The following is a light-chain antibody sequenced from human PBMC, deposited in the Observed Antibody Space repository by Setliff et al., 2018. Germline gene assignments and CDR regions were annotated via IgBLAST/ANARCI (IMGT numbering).Light chain of an antibody. CDR1: SSGVGGYKY. V-gene: IGLV2-11*01. CDR3: CSYAGSYTSLYV. CDR2: DVS. J-gene: IGLJ1*01. Sequence: QSALAQPRSVSGSPGQSVTISCTGTSSGVGGYKYVSWYQQHPGKAPKLMIYDVSKRPSGVPDRFSGSKSGNTASLTISGLQAEDEADYYCCSYAGSYTSLYVFGTGTKVTVL.